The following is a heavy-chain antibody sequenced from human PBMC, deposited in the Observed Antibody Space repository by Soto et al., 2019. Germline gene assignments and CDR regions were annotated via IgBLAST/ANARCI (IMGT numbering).Heavy chain of an antibody. V-gene: IGHV4-59*01. CDR2: LYYIGTT. CDR3: ARGRSGDPRYLDY. CDR1: GDSINDYY. D-gene: IGHD3-3*01. J-gene: IGHJ4*02. Sequence: QVQLQESGPGLVKPSETLSLTCTVSGDSINDYYWTWIRQPPGKGLEWIGYLYYIGTTNYNPSLKSRLTILLDTSKKQFSLRLNSVTAAATAMCYCARGRSGDPRYLDYWGQGTLVTVSS.